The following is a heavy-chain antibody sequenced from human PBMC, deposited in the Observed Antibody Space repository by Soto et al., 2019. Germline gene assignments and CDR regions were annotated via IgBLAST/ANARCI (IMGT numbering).Heavy chain of an antibody. CDR1: GYSISNGYY. V-gene: IGHV4-38-2*01. CDR2: IYHTGST. D-gene: IGHD6-13*01. J-gene: IGHJ4*02. CDR3: ARRHSSNWYGLDY. Sequence: XETLSLTCAVSGYSISNGYYWGWIRQPPVKGLEWIGSIYHTGSTYYNPSLKSRVTISVDTFKNQFSLKLSSVTAADTAVYYCARRHSSNWYGLDYWGQGTLVTVSS.